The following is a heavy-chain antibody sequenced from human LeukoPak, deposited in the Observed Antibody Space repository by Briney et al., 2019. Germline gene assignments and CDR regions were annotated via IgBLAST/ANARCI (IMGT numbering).Heavy chain of an antibody. J-gene: IGHJ4*02. V-gene: IGHV3-11*06. CDR3: ARGDSSGYYIDY. CDR2: ISSSSSYT. Sequence: PGGSLRLSCAASGFTFSDYYMSWIRQAPGKGLEWVSYISSSSSYTNYADSVKGRFTISRDNAKNSLYLQMNSLRAEDTAVYYCARGDSSGYYIDYGGQGTLVTVSS. CDR1: GFTFSDYY. D-gene: IGHD3-22*01.